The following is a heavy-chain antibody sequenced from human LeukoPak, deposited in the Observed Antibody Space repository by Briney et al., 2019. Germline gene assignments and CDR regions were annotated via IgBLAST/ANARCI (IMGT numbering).Heavy chain of an antibody. CDR1: GFPFSIYA. V-gene: IGHV3-23*01. Sequence: GGSLRLSCAASGFPFSIYAMRWVRQAPGEGLEWVSVISSSAGTTYNADSVKGRFTISRDNSKSTLYLQIISLRAEDTAVYYCAKDLQPYSGIDDYFDYWGQGTLVTVSA. CDR3: AKDLQPYSGIDDYFDY. CDR2: ISSSAGTT. D-gene: IGHD1-26*01. J-gene: IGHJ4*02.